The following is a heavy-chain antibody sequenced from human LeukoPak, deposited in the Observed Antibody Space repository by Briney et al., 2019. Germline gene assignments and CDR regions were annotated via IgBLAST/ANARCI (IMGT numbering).Heavy chain of an antibody. CDR3: ARARLVRGVIITPYYYYYYMDV. V-gene: IGHV1-69*13. J-gene: IGHJ6*03. Sequence: SVKVSCKASGYTFTSYGISWVRQAPGQGLEWMGGIIPIFGTANYAQKFQGRVTITADESTSTAYMELSSLRSEDTAVYYCARARLVRGVIITPYYYYYYMDVWGKGTPVTISS. D-gene: IGHD3-10*01. CDR2: IIPIFGTA. CDR1: GYTFTSYG.